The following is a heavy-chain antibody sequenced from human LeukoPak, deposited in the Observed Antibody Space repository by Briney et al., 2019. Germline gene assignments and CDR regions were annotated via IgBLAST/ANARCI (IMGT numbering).Heavy chain of an antibody. D-gene: IGHD3-22*01. V-gene: IGHV3-11*01. CDR2: ISSRGDTI. CDR1: GFTFSDYY. J-gene: IGHJ4*02. Sequence: GGSLRLSCAASGFTFSDYYMSWIRQAPGKGLEWVSYISSRGDTIYYADSVKGRFTISRDNAKNSLFLQMNSLRAEDTAMYYCARPTYYYDSSGPQEYWGQGTLVTVSS. CDR3: ARPTYYYDSSGPQEY.